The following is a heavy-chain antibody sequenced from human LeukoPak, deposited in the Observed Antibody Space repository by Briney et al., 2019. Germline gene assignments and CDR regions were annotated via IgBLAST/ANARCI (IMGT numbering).Heavy chain of an antibody. Sequence: GGSLRLSCSASGFVFTIYTMYWVRQAPGKGPEYVSTISGSGNGFSIYYADSVKGRFTISRDNSRNTLYLQMNSLRAEDTALYYCARDNYDSSGFTWGQGTLVTVTS. D-gene: IGHD3-22*01. CDR1: GFVFTIYT. CDR2: ISGSGNGFSI. CDR3: ARDNYDSSGFT. J-gene: IGHJ4*02. V-gene: IGHV3-64*04.